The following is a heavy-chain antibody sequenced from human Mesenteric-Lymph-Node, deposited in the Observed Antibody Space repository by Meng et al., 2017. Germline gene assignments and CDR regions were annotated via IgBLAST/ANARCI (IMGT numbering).Heavy chain of an antibody. J-gene: IGHJ5*02. CDR2: IYHSGST. V-gene: IGHV4-4*02. Sequence: QVQLKGSVPGLVKPSETLSLTCAGSGGSISSINWWTWVRQPPGKGLEWIGEIYHSGSTNYNPSLKSRVTISVDKSKNQFSLKLSSVTAADTAVYYCARVAAAGNEWFDPWGQGTLVTVSS. CDR1: GGSISSINW. CDR3: ARVAAAGNEWFDP. D-gene: IGHD6-13*01.